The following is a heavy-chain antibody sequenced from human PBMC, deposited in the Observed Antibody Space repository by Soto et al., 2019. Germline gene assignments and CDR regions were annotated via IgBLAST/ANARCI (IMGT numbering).Heavy chain of an antibody. CDR2: IWYDGSNK. D-gene: IGHD4-17*01. V-gene: IGHV3-33*01. J-gene: IGHJ4*02. CDR1: GFTFSTYG. Sequence: QVQLVESGGGVVQPGRSLRLSCAASGFTFSTYGMHWVRQAPGKGLEWVAVIWYDGSNKYYADSVKGRFTISRDNSKNTLYLQMNSLRAEDTAVYYCARNVPHGDADYWGQGTLVTVSS. CDR3: ARNVPHGDADY.